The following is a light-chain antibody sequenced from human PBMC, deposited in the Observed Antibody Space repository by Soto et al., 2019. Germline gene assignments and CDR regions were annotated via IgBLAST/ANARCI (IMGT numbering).Light chain of an antibody. CDR2: EVS. Sequence: QSALTQPPSASGSPGQSVTISCTGTSSDVGGYNYVSWYQQHPGKAPKFMIYEVSKRPSGVPDRFSGSKSGNVASLTVSGLKAEDEADYYCSSFAGSNNWVFGGGTKLTVL. V-gene: IGLV2-8*01. J-gene: IGLJ3*02. CDR3: SSFAGSNNWV. CDR1: SSDVGGYNY.